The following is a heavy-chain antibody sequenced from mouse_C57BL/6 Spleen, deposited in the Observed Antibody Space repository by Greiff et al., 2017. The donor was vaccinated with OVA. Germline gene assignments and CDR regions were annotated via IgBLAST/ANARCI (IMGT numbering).Heavy chain of an antibody. CDR3: ARSWDYDRYFDV. D-gene: IGHD2-4*01. Sequence: EVQLQQSGPELVKPGASVKISCKASGYSFTGYYMNWVKQSPEKSLEWIGEINPSTGGTTYNQKFKAKATLTVDKSSSTAYMQLKSLTSEDSAVYYCARSWDYDRYFDVWGTGTTVTVSS. CDR1: GYSFTGYY. V-gene: IGHV1-42*01. J-gene: IGHJ1*03. CDR2: INPSTGGT.